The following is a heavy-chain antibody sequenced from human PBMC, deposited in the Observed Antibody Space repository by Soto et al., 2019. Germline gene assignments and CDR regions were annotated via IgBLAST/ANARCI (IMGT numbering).Heavy chain of an antibody. CDR3: AATPSSWSLTSYYYYGMDV. Sequence: GASVKVSCKASGFTFTSSAVQWVRQARGQRLEWIGWIVVGSGNTNYAQKFQERVTITRDMSTSTAYMELSSLRSEDTAVYYCAATPSSWSLTSYYYYGMDVWGQGTTVSVSS. V-gene: IGHV1-58*01. CDR2: IVVGSGNT. J-gene: IGHJ6*02. D-gene: IGHD6-13*01. CDR1: GFTFTSSA.